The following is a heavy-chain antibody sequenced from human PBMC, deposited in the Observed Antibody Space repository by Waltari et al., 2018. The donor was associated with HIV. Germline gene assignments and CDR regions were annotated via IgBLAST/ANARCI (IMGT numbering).Heavy chain of an antibody. J-gene: IGHJ2*01. D-gene: IGHD5-18*01. CDR1: GFTFSSYE. CDR2: ISRSGSSS. CDR3: AKVREKQLWLRNWDFDL. V-gene: IGHV3-48*03. Sequence: EVKLVESGGGLVQPGGSVRLSCAASGFTFSSYEMNWVRQAQGKGRECISSISRSGSSSYYGDSGKGGFTISRDNGKKSLYLRMNCLRDDDTPVYYCAKVREKQLWLRNWDFDLWGRGTLGTVSS.